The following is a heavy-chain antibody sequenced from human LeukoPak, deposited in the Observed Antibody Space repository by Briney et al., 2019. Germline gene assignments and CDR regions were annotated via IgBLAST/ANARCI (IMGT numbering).Heavy chain of an antibody. CDR1: GGSVSSGSYY. Sequence: SETLSLTCTVSGGSVSSGSYYWSWIRQPPGKGLEWIGYIYYSGSTNYNPSLKSRVTISVDTSKNQFSLKLSSVTAADTAVYYCARGSGYGSSYWGQGTLVTVSS. V-gene: IGHV4-61*01. D-gene: IGHD3-10*01. CDR3: ARGSGYGSSY. CDR2: IYYSGST. J-gene: IGHJ4*02.